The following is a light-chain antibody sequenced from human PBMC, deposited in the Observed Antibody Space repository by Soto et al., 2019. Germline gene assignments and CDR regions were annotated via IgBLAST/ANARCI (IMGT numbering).Light chain of an antibody. CDR1: SVHSSYI. Sequence: QSVLTQSSSASASLGSSVKLTCTLSSVHSSYIIAWHQQQPGKAPRYLMKLEGSGSYNKGSGVPDRFSGYSSGADRYLTISNLQFEDEADYYCETWDSNTRVFGGGTQLTVL. CDR3: ETWDSNTRV. CDR2: LEGSGSY. V-gene: IGLV4-60*02. J-gene: IGLJ3*02.